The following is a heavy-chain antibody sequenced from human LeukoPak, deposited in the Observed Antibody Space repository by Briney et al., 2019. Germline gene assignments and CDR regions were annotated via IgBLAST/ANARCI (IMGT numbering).Heavy chain of an antibody. CDR3: AKDIGSYYDY. CDR2: IQYDGSKK. D-gene: IGHD3-10*01. J-gene: IGHJ4*02. V-gene: IGHV3-30*02. Sequence: GGSLRLSCVASGFTFSSKGMHWVRQAPGKGLEWVTFIQYDGSKKYYADSVKGRFTISRDNSKNTLYLEMNSLRAEDTAVYYCAKDIGSYYDYWGQGILVTVSS. CDR1: GFTFSSKG.